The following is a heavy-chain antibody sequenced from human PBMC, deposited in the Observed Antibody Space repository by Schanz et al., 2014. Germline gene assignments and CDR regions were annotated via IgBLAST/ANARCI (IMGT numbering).Heavy chain of an antibody. CDR3: ARDGAGRAPDAFDI. J-gene: IGHJ3*02. V-gene: IGHV3-7*01. Sequence: EVQVVESGGGLVQPGGSLRLSCAASGFSFVDAWMSWVRQAPGRGLEWVATIKKDGSEKYNVDAVKGRFTISRDNAENSLYLQMNSLRAEDTAVYYCARDGAGRAPDAFDIWGQGTMVTVSS. CDR1: GFSFVDAW. D-gene: IGHD1-26*01. CDR2: IKKDGSEK.